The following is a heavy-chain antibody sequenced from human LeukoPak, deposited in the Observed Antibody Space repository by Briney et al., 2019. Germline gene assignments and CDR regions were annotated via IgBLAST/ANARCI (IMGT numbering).Heavy chain of an antibody. D-gene: IGHD4-17*01. V-gene: IGHV3-49*04. CDR2: IRSKAYGGTT. J-gene: IGHJ4*02. CDR1: GFTFGDCA. Sequence: PGGSLRLSCTASGFTFGDCAMSWVRQAPGKGLEWVGFIRSKAYGGTTEYAASVKGRFTISRDDSKSIAYLQMNGLKTEDTAVYYCTKNLRRLDYWGQGTLVTVSS. CDR3: TKNLRRLDY.